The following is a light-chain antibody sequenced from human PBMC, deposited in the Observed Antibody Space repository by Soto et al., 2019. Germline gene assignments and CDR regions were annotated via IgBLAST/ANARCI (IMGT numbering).Light chain of an antibody. Sequence: NFMLTQPHSASESPGKTVTISCTRSSGSIASNYVQWYQQRPGSAPTPVIYEDSQRPSGVPDRFSGSIDSSSNSASLTISRLKTEDEADYYCQSFDINNVVFGGGTKLTVL. CDR2: EDS. CDR1: SGSIASNY. CDR3: QSFDINNVV. V-gene: IGLV6-57*04. J-gene: IGLJ2*01.